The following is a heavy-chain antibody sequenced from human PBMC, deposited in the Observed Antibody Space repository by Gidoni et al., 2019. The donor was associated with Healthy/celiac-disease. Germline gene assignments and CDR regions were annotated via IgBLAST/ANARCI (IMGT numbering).Heavy chain of an antibody. CDR1: GGSVSSGSYY. V-gene: IGHV4-61*01. CDR3: ALGAPDYYMDV. Sequence: QVQLQESGPGLVKPSETLSLTCTVSGGSVSSGSYYWSWIRQPPGKGLEWIGYIYYSGSTNYNPSLKSRVTISVDTSKNQVSLKLSSVTAADTAVYYCALGAPDYYMDVWGKGTTVTVSS. CDR2: IYYSGST. J-gene: IGHJ6*03. D-gene: IGHD1-26*01.